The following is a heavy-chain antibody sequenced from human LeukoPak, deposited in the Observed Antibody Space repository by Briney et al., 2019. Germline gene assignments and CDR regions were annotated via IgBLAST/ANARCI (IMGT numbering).Heavy chain of an antibody. V-gene: IGHV3-21*01. D-gene: IGHD3-22*01. CDR2: ISSSSSYI. CDR1: GFTFSSYS. J-gene: IGHJ4*02. Sequence: GGSLRLSCAASGFTFSSYSMNWVRQAPGKGLEWVSSISSSSSYIYYADSVKGRFTISRDNAKNSLYLQMNSLRAEDTAVYYCARADPITMIVVAYFDYWGRGTLVTVSS. CDR3: ARADPITMIVVAYFDY.